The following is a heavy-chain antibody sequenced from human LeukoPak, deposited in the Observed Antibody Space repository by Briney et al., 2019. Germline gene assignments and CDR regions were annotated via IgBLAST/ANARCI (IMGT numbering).Heavy chain of an antibody. CDR3: ARDLYSSGGDY. Sequence: PGGSLRLSCAASGFTFSSYAMSWVRQAPGKGLEWVSAISGSGGSTYYADFVKGRFTISRDNSKNTLYLQMNSLRAEDTALYYCARDLYSSGGDYWGQGTLVTVSS. V-gene: IGHV3-23*01. CDR1: GFTFSSYA. D-gene: IGHD6-19*01. J-gene: IGHJ4*02. CDR2: ISGSGGST.